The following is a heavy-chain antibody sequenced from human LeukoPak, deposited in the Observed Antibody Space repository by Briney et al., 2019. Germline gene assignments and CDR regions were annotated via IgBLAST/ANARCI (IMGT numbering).Heavy chain of an antibody. CDR3: ARDNDPRPMDV. CDR1: GFTFSPYA. J-gene: IGHJ6*03. D-gene: IGHD1-1*01. V-gene: IGHV3-30-3*01. CDR2: ISYDGSNK. Sequence: GGSLRLSCAASGFTFSPYATHWVRQAPGKGLEWVALISYDGSNKYYADSVKDRFTISRDNSKNTLYLQMSSLVTEDTALYYCARDNDPRPMDVWGKGTTVTVSS.